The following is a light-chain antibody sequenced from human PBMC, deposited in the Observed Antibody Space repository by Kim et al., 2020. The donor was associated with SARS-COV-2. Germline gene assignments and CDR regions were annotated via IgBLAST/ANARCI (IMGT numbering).Light chain of an antibody. V-gene: IGLV4-69*01. CDR2: LNSDGSH. J-gene: IGLJ3*02. CDR1: SGHSSYA. CDR3: QTWGTGIQV. Sequence: QLMLTQSPSASASLGASVKLTCTLSSGHSSYAIAWHQQQPEKGPRYLMKLNSDGSHSKGDGIPDRFSGSSSGAERYLTISSLQSEDEADYYCQTWGTGIQVFGGGTQLTVL.